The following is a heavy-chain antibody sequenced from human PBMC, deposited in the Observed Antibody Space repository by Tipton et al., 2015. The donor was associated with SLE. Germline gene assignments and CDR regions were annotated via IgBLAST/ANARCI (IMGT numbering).Heavy chain of an antibody. CDR3: ARGKFGFDY. V-gene: IGHV4-34*01. Sequence: TLSLTCAVYGGSFSGYYWSWIRQPPGKGLEWIGEINHSGSTNYNPSLKSRVTISVDTSKNQFSLKLSSVTAADTAVYYCARGKFGFDYWGQGTLVTVSP. CDR1: GGSFSGYY. J-gene: IGHJ4*02. CDR2: INHSGST. D-gene: IGHD3-10*01.